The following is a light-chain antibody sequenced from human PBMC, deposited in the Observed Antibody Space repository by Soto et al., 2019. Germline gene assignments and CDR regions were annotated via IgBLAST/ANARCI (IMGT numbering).Light chain of an antibody. CDR2: GAS. J-gene: IGKJ1*01. Sequence: EIVLTQSPGTLSLSPGERATLSCRASQSVSSNYLGWYQQKPGQAPRLLIYGASSRATGIPARFSGSGSGTEFALTINSLQSEDFAVYYCQQYNNWWTFGQGTKVDIK. CDR3: QQYNNWWT. CDR1: QSVSSN. V-gene: IGKV3-15*01.